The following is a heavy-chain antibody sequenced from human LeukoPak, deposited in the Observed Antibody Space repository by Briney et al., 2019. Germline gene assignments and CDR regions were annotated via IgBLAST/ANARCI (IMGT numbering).Heavy chain of an antibody. D-gene: IGHD1-14*01. J-gene: IGHJ3*02. V-gene: IGHV3-21*01. CDR1: GFTFSSYS. Sequence: GWALRLSYAASGFTFSSYSKNWVRQDPGTRLEGVSSIRSSSSYTYYAATVKRRFTISRDNAKNSLYLQMNSLRAEDTAVYFCTRDIRLTTDRDAFDIWGQGTIVTVSS. CDR2: IRSSSSYT. CDR3: TRDIRLTTDRDAFDI.